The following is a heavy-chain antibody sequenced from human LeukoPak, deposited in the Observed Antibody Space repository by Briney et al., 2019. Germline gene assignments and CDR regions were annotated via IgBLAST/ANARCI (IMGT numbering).Heavy chain of an antibody. V-gene: IGHV3-7*01. CDR3: ARSRSGGY. J-gene: IGHJ4*02. D-gene: IGHD3-10*01. CDR2: IKQDGSEK. Sequence: PGGSLRLSCAASGFTVSDYYMNWVRQAPGKGLEWVANIKQDGSEKYYVDSVKGRFTISRDNAKNSLYLQMNSLRAEDTAVYYCARSRSGGYWGQGTLVTVSS. CDR1: GFTVSDYY.